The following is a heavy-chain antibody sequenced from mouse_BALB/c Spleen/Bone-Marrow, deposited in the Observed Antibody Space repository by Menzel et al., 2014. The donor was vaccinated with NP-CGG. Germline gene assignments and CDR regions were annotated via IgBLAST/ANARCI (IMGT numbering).Heavy chain of an antibody. CDR2: IHPGSGGT. J-gene: IGHJ4*01. CDR3: TRGGLRHYAMDY. CDR1: GYTFTDYE. V-gene: IGHV1-15*01. Sequence: VQGVESGAELVRPGASVKLSCKALGYTFTDYEMHWVKQAPEHGLEWIGAIHPGSGGTAYNQKFKGKATLTADKSSSTAYMELSSLTSEDSAVYYCTRGGLRHYAMDYWGQGTSVTVSS. D-gene: IGHD2-4*01.